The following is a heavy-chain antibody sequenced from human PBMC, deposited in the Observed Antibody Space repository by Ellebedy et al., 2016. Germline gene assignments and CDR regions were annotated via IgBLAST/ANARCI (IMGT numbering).Heavy chain of an antibody. J-gene: IGHJ6*02. Sequence: GGSLRLXXVASGFTSYEHGMHWVRQAPGKGLEWVSGIIWNSGATGYADSVKGRFTISRDNAKKSLYLQLNSLTAEDTALYYCVKDISPGGADVWGQGTTVSVS. V-gene: IGHV3-9*02. CDR2: IIWNSGAT. D-gene: IGHD1-26*01. CDR1: GFTSYEHG. CDR3: VKDISPGGADV.